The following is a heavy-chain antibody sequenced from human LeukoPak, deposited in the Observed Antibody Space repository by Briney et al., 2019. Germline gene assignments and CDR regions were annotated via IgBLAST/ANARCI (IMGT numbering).Heavy chain of an antibody. CDR3: AKEPNHSSGYWDY. CDR1: GFSFSDYD. CDR2: IRYDGTNT. V-gene: IGHV3-30*02. Sequence: PGGSLRLSCAASGFSFSDYDMHWVRQAPGKGLEWVTFIRYDGTNTYADSVKGRFTVSRDNSKNTLFLQMNSLRAEDTAIYYCAKEPNHSSGYWDYWGQGTLVTVSS. D-gene: IGHD3-22*01. J-gene: IGHJ4*02.